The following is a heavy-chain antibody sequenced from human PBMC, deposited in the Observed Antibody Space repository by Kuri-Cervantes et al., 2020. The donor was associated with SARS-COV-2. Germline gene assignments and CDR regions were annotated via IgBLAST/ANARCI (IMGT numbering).Heavy chain of an antibody. Sequence: ESLKISCTVSGGSISSHYWSWIRQSPRKGLEWIGEVNHNGGANYNPSLRSRVTISVDTSKTQFSLSLTSVTAADTAVYFCARLGGYRSGYNWFDPWGQGTLVTVSS. D-gene: IGHD5-18*01. V-gene: IGHV4-34*01. CDR3: ARLGGYRSGYNWFDP. CDR1: GGSISSHY. CDR2: VNHNGGA. J-gene: IGHJ5*02.